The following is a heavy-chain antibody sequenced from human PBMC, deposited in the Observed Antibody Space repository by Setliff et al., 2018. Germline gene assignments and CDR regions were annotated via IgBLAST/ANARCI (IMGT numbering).Heavy chain of an antibody. D-gene: IGHD2-2*01. Sequence: PSETLSLTCTVSGGSISSSSYYWGWIRQPPGTGLEWIGSIYYSGSTYYNPSLKSRVTISVDTSKNQFSLKLSPVTAADTAVYYCARVKIAILPAAIDYWGQGTLVTVSS. CDR3: ARVKIAILPAAIDY. V-gene: IGHV4-39*07. CDR1: GGSISSSSYY. J-gene: IGHJ4*02. CDR2: IYYSGST.